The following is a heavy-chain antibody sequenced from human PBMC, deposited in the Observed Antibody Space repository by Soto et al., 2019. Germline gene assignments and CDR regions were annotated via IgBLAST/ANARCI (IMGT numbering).Heavy chain of an antibody. D-gene: IGHD5-12*01. CDR2: ISYDGRNK. CDR1: GFTFSSYG. V-gene: IGHV3-30*18. J-gene: IGHJ4*02. Sequence: PGGSLRLSCAASGFTFSSYGIHWVRQAPGKGLEWVAVISYDGRNKYYADSVKGRFTISRDNSKNTVYLQMNSLRGEDTSVYFCTKDSWLDYWGQGTLVTVSS. CDR3: TKDSWLDY.